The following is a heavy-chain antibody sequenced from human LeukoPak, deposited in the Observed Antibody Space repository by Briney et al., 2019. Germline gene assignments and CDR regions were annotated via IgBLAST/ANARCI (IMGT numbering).Heavy chain of an antibody. D-gene: IGHD3-3*01. CDR1: GGSISSYY. Sequence: SETLSLTCTVSGGSISSYYWSWIRQPPGKGLEWIGYIYYSGSTNYNPSLKGRVTISVDTSKNQFSLKLSSVTAADTAVYYCARRTRYDFWSGSHYYMDVWGKGTTVTVSS. CDR2: IYYSGST. CDR3: ARRTRYDFWSGSHYYMDV. V-gene: IGHV4-59*01. J-gene: IGHJ6*03.